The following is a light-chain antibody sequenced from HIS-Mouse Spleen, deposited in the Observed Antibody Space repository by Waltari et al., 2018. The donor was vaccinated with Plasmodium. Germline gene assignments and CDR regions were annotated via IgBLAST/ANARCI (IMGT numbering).Light chain of an antibody. CDR2: QDS. CDR3: QAWDSSTVV. J-gene: IGLJ2*01. V-gene: IGLV3-1*01. Sequence: SYELTQPPSVSVSPGQTASITCSGDKLGTKYACWYQQKPGQSPVLDIDQDSNRPSGIPERFSGSNSGNTATLTISGTQAMDEADYYCQAWDSSTVVFGGGTKLTVL. CDR1: KLGTKY.